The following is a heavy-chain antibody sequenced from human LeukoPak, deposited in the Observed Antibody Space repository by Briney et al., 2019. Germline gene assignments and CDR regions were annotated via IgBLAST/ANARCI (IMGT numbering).Heavy chain of an antibody. Sequence: GGSLRLSCATSGFTFSAYSLSWVRQAPGKGLEWVPHITRPGTTTYYAESVRGRFTISRDNAKNSLYLQMNSLRAEDTAVYYCARVALFYGPFDYWGQGTLVTVSS. CDR1: GFTFSAYS. CDR2: ITRPGTTT. CDR3: ARVALFYGPFDY. D-gene: IGHD4-17*01. J-gene: IGHJ4*02. V-gene: IGHV3-48*04.